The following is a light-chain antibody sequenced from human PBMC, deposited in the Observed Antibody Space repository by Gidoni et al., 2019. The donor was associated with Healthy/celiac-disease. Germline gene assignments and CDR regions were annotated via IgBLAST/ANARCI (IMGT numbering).Light chain of an antibody. Sequence: AIRITKSPSSLSASTGDRVTITCRASQGISSYLAWYQQKPGKAPKLLIYAASTLQSGVPSRFSGSGSGTDFTLTISCLQSEDFATYYCQQYYSYPPDFGGGTKVEIK. V-gene: IGKV1-8*01. CDR2: AAS. J-gene: IGKJ4*01. CDR1: QGISSY. CDR3: QQYYSYPPD.